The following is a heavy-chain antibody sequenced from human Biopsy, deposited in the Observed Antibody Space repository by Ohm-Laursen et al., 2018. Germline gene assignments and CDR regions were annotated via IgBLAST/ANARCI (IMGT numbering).Heavy chain of an antibody. J-gene: IGHJ4*02. D-gene: IGHD2-15*01. CDR1: GKTFSDYQ. Sequence: SQTLSLTCPVFGKTFSDYQWSWIRQPPGKGLEWIGQINQAGTTNYNPSLKSRVSISADASKYEFSLRLTSMTAADTAVYLCGNEVHGRDYWGLGAQVTVSS. CDR3: GNEVHGRDY. CDR2: INQAGTT. V-gene: IGHV4-34*08.